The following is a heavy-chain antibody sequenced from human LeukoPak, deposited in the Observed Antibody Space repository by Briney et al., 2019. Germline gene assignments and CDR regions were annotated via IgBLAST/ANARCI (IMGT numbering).Heavy chain of an antibody. J-gene: IGHJ4*02. V-gene: IGHV3-64D*06. CDR3: ARIAEPSHSDY. CDR2: ISATGGNT. CDR1: GFTFSTYA. D-gene: IGHD6-13*01. Sequence: PGGSLRLSCSASGFTFSTYAMHWVRQAPGKGLELVSGISATGGNTYYAASVKGRFTISRDNSKNTLFLQVSSLGTEDTAVYYCARIAEPSHSDYWGQGTLVTVSS.